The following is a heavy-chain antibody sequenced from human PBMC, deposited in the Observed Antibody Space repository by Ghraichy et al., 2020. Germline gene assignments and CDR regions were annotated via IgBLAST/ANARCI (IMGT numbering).Heavy chain of an antibody. CDR1: GFTVSSNY. Sequence: GESLNISCAASGFTVSSNYMSWVRQAPGKGLEWVSVIYSGGSTYYADSVKGRFTISRDNSKNTLYLQMNSLRAEDTAVYYCARAGYSRVFDYWGQGTLVTVSS. J-gene: IGHJ4*02. CDR2: IYSGGST. CDR3: ARAGYSRVFDY. D-gene: IGHD6-13*01. V-gene: IGHV3-53*01.